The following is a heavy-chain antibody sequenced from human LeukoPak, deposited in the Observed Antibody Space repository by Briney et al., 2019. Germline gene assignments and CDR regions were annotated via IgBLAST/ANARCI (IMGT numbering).Heavy chain of an antibody. J-gene: IGHJ4*02. CDR1: GGSFSGYY. CDR3: ARGLVDIVLMVYAIRGVFDY. CDR2: INHSGST. Sequence: KPSETLSLTCAVYGGSFSGYYWSWIRQPPGRGLEWIGEINHSGSTNYNPSLKSRVTISVDTSKNQFSLKLSSVTAADTAVYYCARGLVDIVLMVYAIRGVFDYWGQGTLVTVSS. D-gene: IGHD2-8*01. V-gene: IGHV4-34*01.